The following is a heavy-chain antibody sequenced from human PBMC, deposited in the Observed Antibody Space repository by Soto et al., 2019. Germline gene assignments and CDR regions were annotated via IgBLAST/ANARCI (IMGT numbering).Heavy chain of an antibody. CDR2: INGDGTRA. V-gene: IGHV3-74*01. Sequence: EVQLEESGGGSVQLGESLRVSCVASGFTFRNQWMHWVRQVPGKGLVWVCRINGDGTRASYADFVKGRFTISRDNAQNLLFLQLNSLRIADTGFYHCARGGAAGRGDAIDIWGPGTTVAVSS. CDR1: GFTFRNQW. J-gene: IGHJ3*02. D-gene: IGHD3-10*01. CDR3: ARGGAAGRGDAIDI.